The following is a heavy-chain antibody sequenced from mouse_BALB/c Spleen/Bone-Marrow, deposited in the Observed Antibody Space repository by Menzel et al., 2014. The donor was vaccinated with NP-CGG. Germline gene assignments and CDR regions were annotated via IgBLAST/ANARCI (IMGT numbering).Heavy chain of an antibody. CDR3: ARHAYYDQTEVSFVY. D-gene: IGHD2-4*01. J-gene: IGHJ3*01. Sequence: EVHLVESGGGLVKSGGSLKLSCAASGFTFSNYGMSWVRQTPEKRLEWVATISGGGSYTFYSDSVKGRFTISRDNAKNNLYLQLSSLGSEDTALYYCARHAYYDQTEVSFVYWGQGTLVTVSA. CDR1: GFTFSNYG. CDR2: ISGGGSYT. V-gene: IGHV5-9-2*01.